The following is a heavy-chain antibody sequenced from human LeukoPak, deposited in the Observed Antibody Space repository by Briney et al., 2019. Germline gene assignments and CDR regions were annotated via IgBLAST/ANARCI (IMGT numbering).Heavy chain of an antibody. CDR2: ISSSSSTI. CDR1: GFTFSSYS. D-gene: IGHD4-17*01. V-gene: IGHV3-48*01. CDR3: ARVQGDYAYAFDI. Sequence: GGSLRLSCAASGFTFSSYSMNWVRQAPGKGLEWVSYISSSSSTIYYADSVKGRFTISRDNAKNSLYLQMNSLRAEDTAVYYCARVQGDYAYAFDIWGQGTMVTVSS. J-gene: IGHJ3*02.